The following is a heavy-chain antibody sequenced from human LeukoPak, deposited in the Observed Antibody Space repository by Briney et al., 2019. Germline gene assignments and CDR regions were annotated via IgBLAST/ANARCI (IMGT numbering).Heavy chain of an antibody. CDR3: AKDSVLLWFGELFGPFDY. D-gene: IGHD3-10*01. CDR1: GFTFSDYA. V-gene: IGHV3-23*01. CDR2: ISGSGGST. Sequence: SGGSLRLSCAASGFTFSDYAMSWVRQAPGRGLEWVSAISGSGGSTYYADSVKGRFTISRDNSKNTLYLQMNSLRAEDTAVYYCAKDSVLLWFGELFGPFDYWGQGTLVTVSS. J-gene: IGHJ4*02.